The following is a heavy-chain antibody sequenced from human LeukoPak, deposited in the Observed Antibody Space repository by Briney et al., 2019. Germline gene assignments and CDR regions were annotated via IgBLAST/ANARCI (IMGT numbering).Heavy chain of an antibody. CDR2: IYYSGST. D-gene: IGHD3-9*01. CDR3: AREYYDTLTEPKANWFDP. CDR1: GGSISSSSYY. Sequence: PSETLSLTCTVSGGSISSSSYYWGWIRQPSGKGLEWIGSIYYSGSTYYNPSLKSRVTISVDTSKNQFSLKLSSVTAADTAVYYCAREYYDTLTEPKANWFDPWGQGTLVTVSS. J-gene: IGHJ5*02. V-gene: IGHV4-39*07.